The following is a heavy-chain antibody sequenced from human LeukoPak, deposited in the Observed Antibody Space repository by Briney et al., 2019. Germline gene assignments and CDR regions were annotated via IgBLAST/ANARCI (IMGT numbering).Heavy chain of an antibody. CDR2: ISSSSSYI. D-gene: IGHD3-22*01. CDR1: GFTFSSYS. Sequence: GGSLRLSCAASGFTFSSYSMNWVRQAPGKGLEWVSSISSSSSYIYYADSVKGRFTISRDNAKNSLYLQMNGLRAEDTAVYYCARDPDSSGYYAWDWFDPWGQGTLVTVSS. CDR3: ARDPDSSGYYAWDWFDP. J-gene: IGHJ5*02. V-gene: IGHV3-21*01.